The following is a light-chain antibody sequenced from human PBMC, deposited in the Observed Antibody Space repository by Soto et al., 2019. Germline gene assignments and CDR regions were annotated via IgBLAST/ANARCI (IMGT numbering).Light chain of an antibody. Sequence: QSVLTQPASVSGSPGQSITISCTGTSSDVGSYDLVSWYQQHPGKAPKLMIYEATKRPSGVSVRFSGSKSGNTASLTISGLQAEDKADYYCCSYAGASTYVFGIGTKLTVL. CDR2: EAT. CDR3: CSYAGASTYV. CDR1: SSDVGSYDL. J-gene: IGLJ1*01. V-gene: IGLV2-23*01.